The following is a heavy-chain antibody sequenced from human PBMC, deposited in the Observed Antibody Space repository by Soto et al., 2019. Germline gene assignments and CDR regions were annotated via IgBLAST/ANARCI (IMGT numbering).Heavy chain of an antibody. J-gene: IGHJ4*02. CDR2: VFYTGFT. V-gene: IGHV4-39*01. Sequence: LSLTCAVSGASISGSYYYWAWLRQSPGKGPEWIGSVFYTGFTSYNPSLESRVSVSVDTSKSQFSLRLSAVTAADTAVYYCATSQKGYNWNYFDHWGQGALVTVSS. CDR1: GASISGSYYY. D-gene: IGHD1-20*01. CDR3: ATSQKGYNWNYFDH.